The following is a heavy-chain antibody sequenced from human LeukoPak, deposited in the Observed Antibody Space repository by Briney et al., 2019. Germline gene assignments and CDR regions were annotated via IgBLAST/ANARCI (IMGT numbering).Heavy chain of an antibody. CDR3: AKDGRRIAAAYWYFDL. Sequence: GGSLRLSCAASGFTFSSYGMHWVRQAPGKGLEWVAFIRYDGSNKYYADSVKGRFTISRDNSKNTLYLQMNSLRAEDTAVYYCAKDGRRIAAAYWYFDLWGRGTLVTVSS. V-gene: IGHV3-30*02. CDR1: GFTFSSYG. J-gene: IGHJ2*01. D-gene: IGHD6-13*01. CDR2: IRYDGSNK.